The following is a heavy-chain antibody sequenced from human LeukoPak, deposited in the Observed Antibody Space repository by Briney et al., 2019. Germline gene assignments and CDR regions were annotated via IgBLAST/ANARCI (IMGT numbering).Heavy chain of an antibody. V-gene: IGHV5-51*01. D-gene: IGHD2-15*01. Sequence: GESLKISCQGSGYSFSSYWIGWVRQMPGKAPEWMTVIYPGDSDTRYRPPFQGQVTMSADKSTNTAYLQWRSLRASDSAMYYCARQGHIVGGGWFDPWGQATLVTVSS. CDR3: ARQGHIVGGGWFDP. CDR1: GYSFSSYW. CDR2: IYPGDSDT. J-gene: IGHJ5*02.